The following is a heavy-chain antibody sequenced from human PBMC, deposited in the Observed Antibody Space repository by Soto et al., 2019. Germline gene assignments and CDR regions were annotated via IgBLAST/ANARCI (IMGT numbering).Heavy chain of an antibody. D-gene: IGHD2-2*01. CDR1: GGSISSYY. CDR3: ARWMGHCSSTSCYSYYYYYGMDV. J-gene: IGHJ6*02. Sequence: SETLSLTCTVSGGSISSYYWSWIRQPPGKGLEWIGYIYYSGSTNYNPSLKSRVTISVDTSKNQFSLKLSSVTAADTAVYYCARWMGHCSSTSCYSYYYYYGMDVWGQGTTVTVSS. V-gene: IGHV4-59*01. CDR2: IYYSGST.